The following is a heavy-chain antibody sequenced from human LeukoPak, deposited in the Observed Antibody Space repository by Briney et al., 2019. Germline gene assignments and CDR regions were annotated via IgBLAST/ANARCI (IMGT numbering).Heavy chain of an antibody. D-gene: IGHD6-19*01. J-gene: IGHJ4*02. V-gene: IGHV3-48*03. CDR3: ARGRFWGSGPGPGVDF. CDR2: ISGTGDRI. CDR1: GFTFSDYA. Sequence: GGSLRLSCAASGFTFSDYAMKWVRQAPGRELEWVSHISGTGDRIYYADSVKGRFTVSRDNAKNSLHLQMNSLTAEDTAIYFCARGRFWGSGPGPGVDFWGQGTLVTVSS.